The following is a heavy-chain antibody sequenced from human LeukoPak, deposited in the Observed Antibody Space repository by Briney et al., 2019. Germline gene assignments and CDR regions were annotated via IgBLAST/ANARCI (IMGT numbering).Heavy chain of an antibody. CDR1: GYSITSSSW. CDR3: ARKENVYYYFDY. D-gene: IGHD3-10*01. J-gene: IGHJ4*02. V-gene: IGHV4-28*01. CDR2: IYHSGTT. Sequence: TSETLSLTCAVSGYSITSSSWWGWIRQPPGQGLEWIGYIYHSGTTYYNPSLQSRVTMPVDTSKNQFSLKLSSVTAVDTAVYYCARKENVYYYFDYWGQGTLVTVSS.